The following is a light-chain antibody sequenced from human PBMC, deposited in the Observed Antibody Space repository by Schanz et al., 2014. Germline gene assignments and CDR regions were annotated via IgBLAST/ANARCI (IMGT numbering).Light chain of an antibody. V-gene: IGKV3-11*01. CDR2: DAS. J-gene: IGKJ2*01. CDR3: QQRSNWPPMYT. Sequence: EIVLTQSPATLSLSPGERATLSCRASQSVRSYLAWYQQKPGQAPRLLIYDASNRATGIPARFSGSGSGIDFTLTISSLEPEDSAVYFCQQRSNWPPMYTFGQGTKLEIK. CDR1: QSVRSY.